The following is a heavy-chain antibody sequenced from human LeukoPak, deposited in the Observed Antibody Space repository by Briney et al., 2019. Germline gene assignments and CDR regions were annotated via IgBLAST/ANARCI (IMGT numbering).Heavy chain of an antibody. CDR1: GGSISSHY. V-gene: IGHV4-59*11. J-gene: IGHJ4*02. CDR3: ARASGLYSYGYDF. D-gene: IGHD5-18*01. Sequence: PSENLSLTCTVSGGSISSHYWSWIRQPPGRGLEWIGYTHYSGSTNYNPSLKSRVTISLDTSKNHFSLKVSSMTAADTAVYYCARASGLYSYGYDFWGQGTLVTVSS. CDR2: THYSGST.